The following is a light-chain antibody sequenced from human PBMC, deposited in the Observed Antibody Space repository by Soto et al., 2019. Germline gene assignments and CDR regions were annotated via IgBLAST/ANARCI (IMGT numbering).Light chain of an antibody. Sequence: DIQLTQSPSILSASVGDRVTITCRASQSVRSWLAWYQQKPGKAPNLLIYYASNLASGVPSRFSGSGSGTEYTLSISSLQPEDFATYFCQHYTSRSLYSFGQGTKLEIK. CDR2: YAS. V-gene: IGKV1-5*01. J-gene: IGKJ2*01. CDR3: QHYTSRSLYS. CDR1: QSVRSW.